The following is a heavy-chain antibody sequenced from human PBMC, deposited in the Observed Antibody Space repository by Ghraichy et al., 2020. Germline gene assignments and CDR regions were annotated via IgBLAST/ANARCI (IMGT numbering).Heavy chain of an antibody. V-gene: IGHV3-30*18. J-gene: IGHJ6*02. D-gene: IGHD1-26*01. CDR1: GFTFSGYG. CDR2: ISYDGSNK. Sequence: GVSLRLSCAASGFTFSGYGMHWVRQAPGKGLEWVAVISYDGSNKYYADSVKGRFTISRDNSKNTLYLQMNSLRAEDTAVYYCAKIVGGLYYYYGLDVWGQGTTVTVSS. CDR3: AKIVGGLYYYYGLDV.